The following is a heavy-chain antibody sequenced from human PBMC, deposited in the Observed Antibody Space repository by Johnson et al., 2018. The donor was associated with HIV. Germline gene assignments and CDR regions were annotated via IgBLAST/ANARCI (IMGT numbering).Heavy chain of an antibody. V-gene: IGHV3-43*01. CDR3: AKDLFTEREDDVFDV. Sequence: VQLVESGGGVVQPGGSLRLSCAASGFTFDDDTIQWVRQVPGKGREWVSLISRDDDSTYYADSVKGRFTIYRDNSKNTPYLQMNSLRAEDTAVYYCAKDLFTEREDDVFDVWGQGRMVTVTS. CDR2: ISRDDDST. D-gene: IGHD1-26*01. CDR1: GFTFDDDT. J-gene: IGHJ3*01.